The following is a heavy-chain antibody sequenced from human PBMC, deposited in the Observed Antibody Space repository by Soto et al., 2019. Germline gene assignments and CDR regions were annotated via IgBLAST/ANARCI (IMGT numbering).Heavy chain of an antibody. V-gene: IGHV4-59*01. CDR1: GGSISSYY. J-gene: IGHJ3*02. D-gene: IGHD3-10*01. CDR3: ARLTVRDHDAFDI. Sequence: SYTPSLICTDSGGSISSYYFSWLRQPPGKGLEWIGYIYYSGSTNYNPSLKSRVTISVDTSKNQFSLKLSSVTAADTAVYYCARLTVRDHDAFDIWGQGTMVTV. CDR2: IYYSGST.